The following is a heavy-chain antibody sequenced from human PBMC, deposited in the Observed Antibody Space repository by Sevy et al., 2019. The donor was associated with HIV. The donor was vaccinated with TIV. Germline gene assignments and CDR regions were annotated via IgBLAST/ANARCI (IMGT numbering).Heavy chain of an antibody. CDR3: ARVPRTSSIAAAALYYFDY. CDR1: GGSIRTFY. D-gene: IGHD6-13*01. Sequence: SETLSLTCTVSGGSIRTFYWSWIRQPPGKGLEWIGYIYYSGSTNYNPSLKSRVTISVDTSKNQFSLKLSSVTAADTAVYYCARVPRTSSIAAAALYYFDYRGQGTLVTVSS. V-gene: IGHV4-59*01. J-gene: IGHJ4*02. CDR2: IYYSGST.